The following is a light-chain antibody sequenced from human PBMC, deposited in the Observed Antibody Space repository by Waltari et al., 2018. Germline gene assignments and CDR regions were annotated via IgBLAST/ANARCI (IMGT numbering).Light chain of an antibody. CDR3: LQHNSLPYT. CDR2: AAS. Sequence: DIQMTQSPSSLSASAGDRVTITCRASQAINTYLNWYQQKPGTAPKRLIFAASSLESGVPSRFSGSGSGTDVTLTISSLQPEDFGTYYCLQHNSLPYTFGQGTKVEIK. V-gene: IGKV1-17*01. CDR1: QAINTY. J-gene: IGKJ2*01.